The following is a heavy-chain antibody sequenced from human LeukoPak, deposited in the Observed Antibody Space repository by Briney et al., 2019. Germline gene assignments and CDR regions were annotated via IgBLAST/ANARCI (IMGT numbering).Heavy chain of an antibody. CDR2: IKQDGSEK. D-gene: IGHD3-3*01. V-gene: IGHV3-7*03. CDR3: ARDDFWSGYYYYYYGMDV. Sequence: GGSLRLSCAASGFTFSSYGMHWVRQAPGKGLEWVANIKQDGSEKYYVDSVKGRFTISRDNAKNSLYLQMNSLRAEDTAVYYCARDDFWSGYYYYYYGMDVWGQGTTVTVSS. J-gene: IGHJ6*02. CDR1: GFTFSSYG.